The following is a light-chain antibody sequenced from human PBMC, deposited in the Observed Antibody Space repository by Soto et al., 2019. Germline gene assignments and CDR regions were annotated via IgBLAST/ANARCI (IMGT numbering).Light chain of an antibody. Sequence: DIQLTQSPSFLSASVGDRVTITCRASQGISSYLAWYQQKPGKAPKLLIYAASTLQSGVPSRFSGSGSGTEFPLTISSLQPEDFATYYCKQLNIYPPLTFGGGTKVEIK. J-gene: IGKJ4*01. CDR2: AAS. CDR1: QGISSY. CDR3: KQLNIYPPLT. V-gene: IGKV1-9*01.